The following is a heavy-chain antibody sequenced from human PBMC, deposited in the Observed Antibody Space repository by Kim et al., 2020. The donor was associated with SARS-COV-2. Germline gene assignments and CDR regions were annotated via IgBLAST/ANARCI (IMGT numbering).Heavy chain of an antibody. CDR2: IYYSGST. CDR1: GGSISSGGYY. CDR3: ARDRLDILTGESYNWFDP. V-gene: IGHV4-31*03. D-gene: IGHD3-9*01. J-gene: IGHJ5*02. Sequence: TLSLTCTVSGGSISSGGYYWSWIRQHPGKGLEWIGYIYYSGSTYYNPSLKSRVTISVDTSKNQFSLKLSSVTAADTAVYYCARDRLDILTGESYNWFDPWGQGTLVTVSS.